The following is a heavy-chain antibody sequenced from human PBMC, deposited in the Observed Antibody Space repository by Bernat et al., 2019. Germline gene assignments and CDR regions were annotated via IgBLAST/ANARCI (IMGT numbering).Heavy chain of an antibody. CDR2: IYSGGST. D-gene: IGHD6-13*01. Sequence: EVQLVESGGGLVQPGGSLRLSCAASGFTVSSNYMSWVRQAPGKGLEWVSVIYSGGSTYYADSVKGRFTISRDNSKNTLYLQMNSLRAEDTAVYYCARDSSSRSAHYWYFDLWGRGTLVTVSS. CDR3: ARDSSSRSAHYWYFDL. CDR1: GFTVSSNY. J-gene: IGHJ2*01. V-gene: IGHV3-66*01.